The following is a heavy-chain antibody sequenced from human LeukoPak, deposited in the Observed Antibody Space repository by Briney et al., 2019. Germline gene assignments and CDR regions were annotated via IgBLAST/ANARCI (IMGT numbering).Heavy chain of an antibody. J-gene: IGHJ6*02. D-gene: IGHD1-26*01. CDR3: AKDPGGELPILYYYYGMDV. CDR2: ISYDGSNK. Sequence: PGRSLRLSCAASGXTFSSYGMHWVRQAPGKGLEWVAVISYDGSNKYYADSVKGRFTISRDNSKNTLYLQMNSLRAEDTAVYYCAKDPGGELPILYYYYGMDVWGQGTTVTVSS. CDR1: GXTFSSYG. V-gene: IGHV3-30*18.